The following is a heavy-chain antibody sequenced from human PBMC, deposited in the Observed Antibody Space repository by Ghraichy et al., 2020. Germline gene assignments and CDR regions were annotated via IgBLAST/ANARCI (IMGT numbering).Heavy chain of an antibody. D-gene: IGHD1-7*01. CDR3: ARDGGITGTTFFDY. CDR2: IYYSGST. CDR1: GGSISSGGYY. V-gene: IGHV4-31*03. J-gene: IGHJ4*02. Sequence: SETLSLTCTVSGGSISSGGYYWSWIRQHPGKGLEWIGYIYYSGSTYYNPSLKSRVTISVDTSKNQFSLKLSSVTAADTAVYYCARDGGITGTTFFDYWGQGTLVTVSS.